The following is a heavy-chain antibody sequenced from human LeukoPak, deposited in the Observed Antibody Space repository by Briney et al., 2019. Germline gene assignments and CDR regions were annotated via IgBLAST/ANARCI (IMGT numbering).Heavy chain of an antibody. CDR2: IDGNGRTT. Sequence: HPGGSLRLSCAASGFTFSSEWMRWVRQAPGRGLVWISHIDGNGRTTNYGDSVRGRFTVSRDNAKNTLYLQMNSLRAEDTAVYYCARDVPRTSGPWGQGTLVTVSS. CDR1: GFTFSSEW. D-gene: IGHD3-10*01. CDR3: ARDVPRTSGP. J-gene: IGHJ5*02. V-gene: IGHV3-74*01.